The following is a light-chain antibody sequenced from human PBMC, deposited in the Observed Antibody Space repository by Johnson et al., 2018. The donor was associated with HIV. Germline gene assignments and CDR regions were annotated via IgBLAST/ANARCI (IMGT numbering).Light chain of an antibody. V-gene: IGLV1-51*01. J-gene: IGLJ1*01. CDR1: SSNIGNNY. CDR2: DNN. CDR3: GTWDGSLIAGGV. Sequence: QSVLTQPPSVSAAPGQKVTISCSGSSSNIGNNYVSWYQQLPGTAPKLLIYDNNKRPSGIPDRFSGSKSGTSATLGITGLQTGDEGDYYCGTWDGSLIAGGVFGTGTKVTVL.